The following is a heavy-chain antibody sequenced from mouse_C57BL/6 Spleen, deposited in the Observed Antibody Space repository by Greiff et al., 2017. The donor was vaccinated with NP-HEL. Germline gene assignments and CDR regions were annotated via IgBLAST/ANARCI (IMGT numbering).Heavy chain of an antibody. CDR3: AKENYYGSSYRYYAMDY. Sequence: VQLVESGPGLVQPSQSLSITCTVSGFSLTSYGVHWVRQSPGKGLEWLGVIWRGGSTDYNAAFMSRLSITKDNSKSQVFFKMNSLQADDTAIYYCAKENYYGSSYRYYAMDYWGQGTSVTVSS. CDR2: IWRGGST. J-gene: IGHJ4*01. V-gene: IGHV2-5*01. CDR1: GFSLTSYG. D-gene: IGHD1-1*01.